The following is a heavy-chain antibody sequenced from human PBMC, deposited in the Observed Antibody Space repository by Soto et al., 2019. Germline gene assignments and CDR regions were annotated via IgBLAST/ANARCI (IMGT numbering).Heavy chain of an antibody. CDR1: GESVTRYW. J-gene: IGHJ6*02. CDR2: IEPSDSYT. V-gene: IGHV5-10-1*01. Sequence: GEAEKRSGECCGESVTRYWNSWLRQMPGKGLEWMGRIEPSDSYTNYSPSFQGHVTISADKSISTAYLQWSSLKASDTAMYYCARPTDDYYYGMDVWGQVTTVTVSS. CDR3: ARPTDDYYYGMDV.